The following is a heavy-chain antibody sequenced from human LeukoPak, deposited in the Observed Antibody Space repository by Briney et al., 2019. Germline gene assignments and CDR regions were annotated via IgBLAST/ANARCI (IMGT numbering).Heavy chain of an antibody. Sequence: GGSLRLSCAASGFTFSTYAMSWVRQAPGKGLEWFSLISNSGGSTYYADSVEGRFTISRDNSKNTLYLQMNSLRAEDSAVYYCAKLISGSYYYYGLDVWGQGTTVTVSS. CDR2: ISNSGGST. CDR1: GFTFSTYA. CDR3: AKLISGSYYYYGLDV. V-gene: IGHV3-23*01. J-gene: IGHJ6*02. D-gene: IGHD1-26*01.